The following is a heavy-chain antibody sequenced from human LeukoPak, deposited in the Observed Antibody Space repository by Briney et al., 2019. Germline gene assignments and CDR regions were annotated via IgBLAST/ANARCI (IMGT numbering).Heavy chain of an antibody. CDR2: ISGSGGST. V-gene: IGHV3-23*01. D-gene: IGHD3-22*01. J-gene: IGHJ4*02. CDR3: AKESRDYYDSSGYYYSEYDY. CDR1: GFTFSSYA. Sequence: GGSLRLSCAASGFTFSSYAMSWVRQAPGKGLEWVSPISGSGGSTYYADSVKGRFTISRDNSKNTLYLQMNSLRAEDTAVYYCAKESRDYYDSSGYYYSEYDYWGQGTLVTVSS.